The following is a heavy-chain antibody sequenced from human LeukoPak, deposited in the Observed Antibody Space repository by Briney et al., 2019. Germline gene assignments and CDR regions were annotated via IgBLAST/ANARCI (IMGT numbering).Heavy chain of an antibody. CDR1: GVSISSYY. V-gene: IGHV4-59*12. Sequence: SETLSLTCTVSGVSISSYYWSWIRQPPGKGLEWIGYIYYSGSTNYNPSLKSRVTISVDASKNQFSLKLSSVTAADTAVYYCARREDCSGGSCYFDYWGQGTLVTVSS. J-gene: IGHJ4*02. D-gene: IGHD2-15*01. CDR3: ARREDCSGGSCYFDY. CDR2: IYYSGST.